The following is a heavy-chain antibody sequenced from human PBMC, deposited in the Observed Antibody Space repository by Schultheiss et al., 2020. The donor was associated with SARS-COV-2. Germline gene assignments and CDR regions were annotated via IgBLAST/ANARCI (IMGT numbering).Heavy chain of an antibody. Sequence: GESLKISCAASGFTFSSYEMNWVRQAPGKGLEWVGRIKSKTDGGTTDYAAPVKGRFTISRDDSKNTLYLQMNSLKTEDTAVYYCAKDQDYYYYYGMDVWGQGTTVTVSS. J-gene: IGHJ6*02. CDR2: IKSKTDGGTT. CDR1: GFTFSSYE. CDR3: AKDQDYYYYYGMDV. V-gene: IGHV3-15*07.